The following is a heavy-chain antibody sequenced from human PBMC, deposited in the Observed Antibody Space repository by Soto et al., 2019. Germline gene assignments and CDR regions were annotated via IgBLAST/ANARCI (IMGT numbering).Heavy chain of an antibody. Sequence: QVQLVESGGGVVQIGRSLRLSCAASGFTFSSYGMHWVRQAPGKGLEWVAVISYDGSNKYYVDSVKGRFTISRDNSKNTQHLQMHSLSAEAAAVYYCAHVCSWNGAGRLGSFDFSGERTLVTVSS. CDR1: GFTFSSYG. D-gene: IGHD7-27*01. V-gene: IGHV3-30*03. J-gene: IGHJ4*02. CDR3: AHVCSWNGAGRLGSFDF. CDR2: ISYDGSNK.